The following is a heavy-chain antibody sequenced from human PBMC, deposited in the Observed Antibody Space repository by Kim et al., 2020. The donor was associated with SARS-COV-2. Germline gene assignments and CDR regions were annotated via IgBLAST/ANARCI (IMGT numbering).Heavy chain of an antibody. CDR1: GFTFSSYW. V-gene: IGHV3-7*01. D-gene: IGHD7-27*01. J-gene: IGHJ4*02. CDR2: IHQDGSDK. Sequence: GGSLRLSCVASGFTFSSYWMSWVRQAPGKGLEWVANIHQDGSDKYYLDSLKGRFTISRDNTKNSLFLQMDSLRVEDTGVYYCARLGCKVSPLGYWGQGAPVTVSS. CDR3: ARLGCKVSPLGY.